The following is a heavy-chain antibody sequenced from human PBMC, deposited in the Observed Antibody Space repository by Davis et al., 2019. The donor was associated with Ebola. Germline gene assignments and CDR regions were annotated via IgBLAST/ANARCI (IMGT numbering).Heavy chain of an antibody. CDR1: GFTFSSYW. CDR3: ARGAYYYESSGYYSFDY. Sequence: GESLKISCAASGFTFSSYWMSWVRQAPGKGLEWVANIKQDGSEKYYVDSVKGRFTISRDNAKNSLYLQMNSLRAEDTAVYYCARGAYYYESSGYYSFDYWGQGTLVTVSS. CDR2: IKQDGSEK. D-gene: IGHD3-22*01. J-gene: IGHJ4*02. V-gene: IGHV3-7*03.